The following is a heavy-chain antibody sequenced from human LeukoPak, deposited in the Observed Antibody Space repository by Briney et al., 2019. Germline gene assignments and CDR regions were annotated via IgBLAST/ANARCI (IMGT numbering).Heavy chain of an antibody. CDR3: ARGPPLRYFDWLLGHYYYYYGMDV. CDR1: GYTFTSYD. V-gene: IGHV1-8*01. J-gene: IGHJ6*02. Sequence: GASVKVSCKASGYTFTSYDINWVRKATGQGLEWMGWMNPNSGNTGYAQKFQGRVTMTRNTSISTAYMELSSLRSEDTAVYYCARGPPLRYFDWLLGHYYYYYGMDVWGQGTTVTVSS. D-gene: IGHD3-9*01. CDR2: MNPNSGNT.